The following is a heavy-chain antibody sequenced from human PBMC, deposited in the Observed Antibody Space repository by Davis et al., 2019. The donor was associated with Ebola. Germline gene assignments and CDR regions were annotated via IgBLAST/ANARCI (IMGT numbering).Heavy chain of an antibody. Sequence: MPSETLSLTCAVSGGSISSSNWWSWVRQPPGKGLEWIGEIYHSGSTNYNPSLTSRVTISVDKSKNQFSLKLSSVTAADTAVYYCARGSSGSYFYYFDYWGQGTLVTVSS. CDR3: ARGSSGSYFYYFDY. CDR2: IYHSGST. D-gene: IGHD1-26*01. J-gene: IGHJ4*02. V-gene: IGHV4-4*02. CDR1: GGSISSSNW.